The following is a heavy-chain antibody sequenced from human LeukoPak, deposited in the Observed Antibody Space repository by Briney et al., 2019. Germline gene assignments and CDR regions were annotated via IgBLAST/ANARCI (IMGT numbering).Heavy chain of an antibody. CDR1: GGSISGYY. CDR2: IYYSGGT. Sequence: SETLSLTCTVSGGSISGYYWSWIRQPPGKGLDWIGYIYYSGGTKYNPSLKSRVTISVDTSKNQFSLKLSSVTAADTAVYYCARQDGYSGYDGGFDSWGQGTLVTVSS. J-gene: IGHJ4*02. D-gene: IGHD5-12*01. CDR3: ARQDGYSGYDGGFDS. V-gene: IGHV4-59*08.